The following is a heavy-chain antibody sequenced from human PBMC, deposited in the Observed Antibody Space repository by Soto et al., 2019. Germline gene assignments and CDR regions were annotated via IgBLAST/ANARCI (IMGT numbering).Heavy chain of an antibody. CDR1: GGSISSGDYY. D-gene: IGHD3-10*01. Sequence: QVQLQESGPGLVKPSQTLSLTCTVSGGSISSGDYYWSWIRQPPGKGLEWIGYIYYSGSTYYNPSLKSRVTISVDTSKNQFSLKLSSVTAADTAVYYCARDQLFLGGYGSGSYYYYYYGMDVWGQGTTVTVSS. CDR2: IYYSGST. J-gene: IGHJ6*02. V-gene: IGHV4-30-4*01. CDR3: ARDQLFLGGYGSGSYYYYYYGMDV.